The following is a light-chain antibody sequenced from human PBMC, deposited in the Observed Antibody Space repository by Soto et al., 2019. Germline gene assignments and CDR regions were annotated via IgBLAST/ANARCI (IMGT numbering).Light chain of an antibody. CDR1: QGITSNY. Sequence: IVLTQSPGTLSLSPGDRATLSCRASQGITSNYLAWYQQRPGQAPTLLIYGTYSRANDIPYRFRGSGSGTYFTLNITRLEPEDFAVYYFQQSVSSPTETFGQGTKLEIK. V-gene: IGKV3-20*01. CDR2: GTY. CDR3: QQSVSSPTET. J-gene: IGKJ2*01.